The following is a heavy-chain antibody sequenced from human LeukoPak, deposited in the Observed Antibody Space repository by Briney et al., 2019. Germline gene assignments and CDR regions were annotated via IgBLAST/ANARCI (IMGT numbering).Heavy chain of an antibody. Sequence: GGSLRLSCAASGFTFSSYDMHWVRQATGKGLEWVSAIGTAGDTYYPGSVKGRFTISRENAKNSLYLQMNSLRAGDTAVYYCARAQSDSGSTGFDYWGQGTLSPSPQ. V-gene: IGHV3-13*04. CDR3: ARAQSDSGSTGFDY. CDR1: GFTFSSYD. J-gene: IGHJ4*02. CDR2: IGTAGDT. D-gene: IGHD5-12*01.